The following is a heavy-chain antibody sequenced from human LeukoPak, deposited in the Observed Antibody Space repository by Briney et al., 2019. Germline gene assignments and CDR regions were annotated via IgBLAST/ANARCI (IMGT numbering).Heavy chain of an antibody. Sequence: SETLSLTCTVSGDSFSSSRFYWAWIRQPPGKGLEWIGSILYTGRTFYNPSLKSRVTISVDTSKNQFSLRLGSVSASDTAVYYCARQDVGATIDYWGQGTLVTVSS. CDR1: GDSFSSSRFY. CDR3: ARQDVGATIDY. J-gene: IGHJ4*02. D-gene: IGHD1-26*01. V-gene: IGHV4-39*01. CDR2: ILYTGRT.